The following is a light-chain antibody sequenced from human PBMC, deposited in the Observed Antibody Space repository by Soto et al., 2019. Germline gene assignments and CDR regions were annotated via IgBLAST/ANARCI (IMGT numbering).Light chain of an antibody. CDR1: QSVSNY. J-gene: IGKJ3*01. CDR3: QQRSNWL. CDR2: DAS. Sequence: EVVMTQSPDSLSVSPGERATLSCMASQSVSNYVAWYQQKPGQAPRLLIYDASNRATGIPARFSGSGSGTDFTLTISSLEPEDFAVYYCQQRSNWLFGPGTKVDIK. V-gene: IGKV3-11*01.